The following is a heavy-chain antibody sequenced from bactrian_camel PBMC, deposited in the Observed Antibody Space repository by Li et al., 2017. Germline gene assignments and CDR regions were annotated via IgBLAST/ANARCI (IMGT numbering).Heavy chain of an antibody. D-gene: IGHD7*01. CDR1: GFTFSDYG. CDR2: IHYSGEHT. CDR3: AASQWHAATY. Sequence: VQLVESGGGLVQPGGSLRLSCAASGFTFSDYGMSWVRQTPGKGLERVAGIHYSGEHTHVVDSVKGRFTISRDNAKNTVYLLMNSLKPEDTAVYYCAASQWHAATYWGQGTQVTVS. V-gene: IGHV3S40*01. J-gene: IGHJ4*01.